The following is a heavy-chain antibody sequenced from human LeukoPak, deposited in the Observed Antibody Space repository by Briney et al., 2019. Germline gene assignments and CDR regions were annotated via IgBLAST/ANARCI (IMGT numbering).Heavy chain of an antibody. Sequence: SETLSLTCTVSGGSISSYYWSWLRQPPGKGLEWIGYIYYSGSTNYNPSLKSRVTISVDTSKNQFSLKLSSVTAADTAVYYCATYDFWSGSLDYWGQGTLVTVSS. V-gene: IGHV4-59*01. CDR1: GGSISSYY. D-gene: IGHD3-3*01. CDR2: IYYSGST. J-gene: IGHJ4*02. CDR3: ATYDFWSGSLDY.